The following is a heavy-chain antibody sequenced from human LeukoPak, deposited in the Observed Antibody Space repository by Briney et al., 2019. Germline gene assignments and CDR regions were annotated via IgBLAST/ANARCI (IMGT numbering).Heavy chain of an antibody. V-gene: IGHV4-59*01. CDR2: IYYSGST. CDR1: GGSISSYY. CDR3: ARGYSGYEKVYYFDY. J-gene: IGHJ4*02. D-gene: IGHD5-12*01. Sequence: PSETLSLTCTVSGGSISSYYWSWIRQPPGKGLEWIGYIYYSGSTNYNPSLKSRVTISVDTSKNQFSLKLSSVTAADTAVYYCARGYSGYEKVYYFDYWGQGTLVTVSS.